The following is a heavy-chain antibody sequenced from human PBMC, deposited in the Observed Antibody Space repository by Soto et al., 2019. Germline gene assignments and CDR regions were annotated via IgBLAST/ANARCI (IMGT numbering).Heavy chain of an antibody. CDR1: GFDFSGYA. Sequence: GGSLRLSCAASGFDFSGYAMSWVRQAPGKGPQWVSVITGGGTSIYYAASVKGRFSIARDKSSNTLVLHMSSLRAEDTALYYCAKHQYSFAHYIDHWGQGTQVTVSS. J-gene: IGHJ4*02. D-gene: IGHD5-12*01. V-gene: IGHV3-23*01. CDR3: AKHQYSFAHYIDH. CDR2: ITGGGTSI.